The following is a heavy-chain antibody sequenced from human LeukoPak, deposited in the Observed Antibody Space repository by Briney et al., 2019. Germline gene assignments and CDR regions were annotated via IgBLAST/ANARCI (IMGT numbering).Heavy chain of an antibody. Sequence: GGSLRLSCAASGFTFSSYWMHWVRQAPGKGLVWVSRINSDGSSTSYADSVKGRFTISRDNAKNTLYLQMNSLRAEDTAVYYCARIAVAGVNFDYWGQGTLVTVSS. J-gene: IGHJ4*02. D-gene: IGHD6-19*01. V-gene: IGHV3-74*01. CDR3: ARIAVAGVNFDY. CDR2: INSDGSST. CDR1: GFTFSSYW.